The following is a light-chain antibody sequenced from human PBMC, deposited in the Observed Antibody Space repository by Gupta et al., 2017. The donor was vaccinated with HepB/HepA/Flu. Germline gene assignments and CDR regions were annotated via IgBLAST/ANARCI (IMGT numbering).Light chain of an antibody. CDR2: DVS. V-gene: IGLV2-14*03. Sequence: SALPTLASEAGSPGPSSTLSCTATSSDVGAYSYVSWYQHHPGKAPKLMIYDVSNRPSGISNRFSGSKSGNTASLTISGLQAEDEADYYCTSYTRSNTYVFGTGTKVTVL. CDR3: TSYTRSNTYV. CDR1: SSDVGAYSY. J-gene: IGLJ1*01.